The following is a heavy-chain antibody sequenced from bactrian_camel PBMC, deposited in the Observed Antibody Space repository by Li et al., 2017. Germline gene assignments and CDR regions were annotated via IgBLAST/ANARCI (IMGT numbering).Heavy chain of an antibody. V-gene: IGHV3S1*01. CDR3: AAEEYCGGSWDLPVNYNY. Sequence: HVQLVESGGGSVQAGGSLRLSCRAARSAYSNCMAWFRQGLGNKREGVAMIDTSGHRTYYADSVNGRFTVSQDNAKNTVHLQMNSLKPEDSSMYYCAAEEYCGGSWDLPVNYNYWGQGTQVTVS. CDR2: IDTSGHRT. D-gene: IGHD2*01. J-gene: IGHJ4*01. CDR1: RSAYSNC.